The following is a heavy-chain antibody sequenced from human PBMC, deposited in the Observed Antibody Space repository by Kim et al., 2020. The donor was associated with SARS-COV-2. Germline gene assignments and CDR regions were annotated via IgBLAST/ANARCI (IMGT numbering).Heavy chain of an antibody. J-gene: IGHJ4*02. V-gene: IGHV4-4*02. CDR3: ASSPSPSGSHNFDS. D-gene: IGHD1-26*01. Sequence: SETLSLTCAVSGGSINGRNWWSWVRQPPQKGLEWIGEVYHGGTTYYSPSLKRRVTISVDKSNNQFSLKLTSVTAADTAIYYCASSPSPSGSHNFDSWGQG. CDR2: VYHGGTT. CDR1: GGSINGRNW.